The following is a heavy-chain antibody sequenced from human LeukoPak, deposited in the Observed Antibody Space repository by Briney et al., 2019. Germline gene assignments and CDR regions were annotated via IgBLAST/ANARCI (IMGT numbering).Heavy chain of an antibody. Sequence: PGGSLGLSCAASGFTFSSYAMSGVRQAPGKGLEWVSAISGSGGSTYYAVSVKGRFAISRDNSKNTLYLQMNSLRAEDTAVYYCAKDTAGGMTPERYWGQGTLVTVSS. V-gene: IGHV3-23*01. D-gene: IGHD1-1*01. CDR2: ISGSGGST. CDR3: AKDTAGGMTPERY. J-gene: IGHJ4*02. CDR1: GFTFSSYA.